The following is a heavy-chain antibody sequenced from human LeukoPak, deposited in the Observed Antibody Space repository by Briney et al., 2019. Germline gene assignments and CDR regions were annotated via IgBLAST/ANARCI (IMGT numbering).Heavy chain of an antibody. D-gene: IGHD3-10*01. Sequence: SGTLSLTCTVSGGAISSSNWWSWVRQPPGKGLEWIGEIFRGGSTNYNPSLKSRVTISVDTSKNQFSLKLSSVTAADTAVYYCARGPRIYYGSGSPNYYYYMDVWGKGTTVTISS. CDR3: ARGPRIYYGSGSPNYYYYMDV. V-gene: IGHV4-4*02. CDR2: IFRGGST. CDR1: GGAISSSNW. J-gene: IGHJ6*03.